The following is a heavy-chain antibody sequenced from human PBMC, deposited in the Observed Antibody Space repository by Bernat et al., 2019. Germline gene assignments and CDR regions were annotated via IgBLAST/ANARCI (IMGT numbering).Heavy chain of an antibody. CDR1: GFTFSSYA. Sequence: QVQLVESGGGVVQPGRSLRLSCAASGFTFSSYAMHWVRQAPGKGLEWVAVISYDGSNKYYADSVKGRFTISRDNSKNTLYLQMNSLRVDDTAVYYCAKRSLYGSGSYGWYFDLWGRGALVTVSS. V-gene: IGHV3-30-3*02. J-gene: IGHJ2*01. D-gene: IGHD3-10*01. CDR2: ISYDGSNK. CDR3: AKRSLYGSGSYGWYFDL.